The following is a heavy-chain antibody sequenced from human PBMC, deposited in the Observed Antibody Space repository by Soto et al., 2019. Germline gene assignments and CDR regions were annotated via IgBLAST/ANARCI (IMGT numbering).Heavy chain of an antibody. Sequence: GGSLRLSCAASGCTFDDCAMHWVRQVPGKGLEWVSGINWNSDKVGYADSVKGRFTISRDNAKDSLFLQMSSLRAEDTALYYCTRGLNYGDSAIDYWGQGTLVTVSS. CDR3: TRGLNYGDSAIDY. V-gene: IGHV3-9*01. CDR1: GCTFDDCA. CDR2: INWNSDKV. D-gene: IGHD4-17*01. J-gene: IGHJ4*02.